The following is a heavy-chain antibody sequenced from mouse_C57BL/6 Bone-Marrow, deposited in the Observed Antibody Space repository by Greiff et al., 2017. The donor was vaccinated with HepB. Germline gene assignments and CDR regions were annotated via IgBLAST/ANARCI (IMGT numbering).Heavy chain of an antibody. CDR2: ISYSGST. CDR1: GYSITSDY. D-gene: IGHD1-1*01. J-gene: IGHJ1*03. V-gene: IGHV3-8*01. CDR3: ARLRRTTVVAPRFDV. Sequence: VQLKQSGPGLAKPSQTLSLPCSVTGYSITSDYWNWIRKFPGNKLEYMGYISYSGSTYYNPSLKSRISITRDTSKNQYYLQLNSVTTEDTATYYCARLRRTTVVAPRFDVWGTGTTVTVSS.